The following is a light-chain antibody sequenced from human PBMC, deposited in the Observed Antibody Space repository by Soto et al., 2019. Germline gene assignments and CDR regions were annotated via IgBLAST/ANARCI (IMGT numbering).Light chain of an antibody. CDR2: GAS. J-gene: IGKJ5*01. CDR1: QSVSSNH. Sequence: DIVLTQSPGTLSLSPGERATLSCRASQSVSSNHLAWYQQKPGQAPRLLIYGASNRATGIPDRFSGSGSGTDFTLTISRLEPEDFAVYYCQQYGSSPITFGQGTRLEIK. CDR3: QQYGSSPIT. V-gene: IGKV3-20*01.